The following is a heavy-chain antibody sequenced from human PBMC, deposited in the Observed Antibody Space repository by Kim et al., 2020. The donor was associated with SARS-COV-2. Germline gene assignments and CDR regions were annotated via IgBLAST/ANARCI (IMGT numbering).Heavy chain of an antibody. V-gene: IGHV1-8*01. CDR3: ARGGDYYGSGSYHFDY. D-gene: IGHD3-10*01. CDR2: MNPNSGNT. Sequence: ASVKVSCKASGYTLTSYDINWVRQATGQGLEWMGWMNPNSGNTGYAQKFQGRVTMTRNTSISTAYMELSSLRSEDTAVYYCARGGDYYGSGSYHFDYWGQGTLVTVSS. J-gene: IGHJ4*02. CDR1: GYTLTSYD.